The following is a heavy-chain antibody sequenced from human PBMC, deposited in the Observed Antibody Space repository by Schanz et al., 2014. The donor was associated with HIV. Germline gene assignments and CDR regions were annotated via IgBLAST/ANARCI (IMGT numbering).Heavy chain of an antibody. V-gene: IGHV1-69*01. J-gene: IGHJ6*02. Sequence: QVQLVQSGSEVKKPGSSVKVSCTTLGGTFRTYAVSWVRQAPGQGLEWMGGIVPIFGTTNYAQRFQGRVSITADESTSTAYMELSGLRSEDTAVYYCARRRGWGSYRYFPYGLDVWGQGTTVTVSS. CDR3: ARRRGWGSYRYFPYGLDV. CDR1: GGTFRTYA. CDR2: IVPIFGTT. D-gene: IGHD3-16*02.